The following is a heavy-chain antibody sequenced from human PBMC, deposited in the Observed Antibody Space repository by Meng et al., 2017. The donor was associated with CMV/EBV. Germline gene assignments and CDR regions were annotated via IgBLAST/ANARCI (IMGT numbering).Heavy chain of an antibody. CDR2: IGTAGDT. Sequence: GESLKISCAACGFTFSSYDMHWVRQATGKGLEWVSAIGTAGDTYYPGSVKGQFTISRENAKNSLYLQMNSLRAEDTAVYHCARGGRGKAAAGKRMDVWGQGTTVTVSS. CDR1: GFTFSSYD. CDR3: ARGGRGKAAAGKRMDV. V-gene: IGHV3-13*03. J-gene: IGHJ6*02. D-gene: IGHD6-13*01.